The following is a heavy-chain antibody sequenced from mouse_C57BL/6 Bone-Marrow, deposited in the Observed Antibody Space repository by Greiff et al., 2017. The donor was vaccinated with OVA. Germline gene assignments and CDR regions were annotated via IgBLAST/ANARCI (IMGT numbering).Heavy chain of an antibody. Sequence: VQLQQSGAELARPGASVKLSCKASGYTLTSYGISWVKQRTGQGLEWIGEIYPRSGNTYYNEKFKGKATLTADKSSSTAYMELRSLTSEDSAVYFCARPPDSSGPWFAYWGQGTLVTVSA. CDR1: GYTLTSYG. CDR2: IYPRSGNT. D-gene: IGHD3-2*02. J-gene: IGHJ3*01. CDR3: ARPPDSSGPWFAY. V-gene: IGHV1-81*01.